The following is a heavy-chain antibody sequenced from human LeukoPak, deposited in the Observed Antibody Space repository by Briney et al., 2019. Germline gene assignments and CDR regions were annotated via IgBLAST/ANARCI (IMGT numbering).Heavy chain of an antibody. CDR3: AKLPDNYYDSSGYLV. J-gene: IGHJ4*02. D-gene: IGHD3-22*01. V-gene: IGHV3-53*01. CDR2: IYSGGNT. Sequence: GGSLRLSCAASGFTVSNNYMSWVRQAPGKGLEWLSVIYSGGNTYYADSVRGRFTISRDNSKNTLYLQMNSLRAEDTAVYYCAKLPDNYYDSSGYLVWGQGTLVTVSS. CDR1: GFTVSNNY.